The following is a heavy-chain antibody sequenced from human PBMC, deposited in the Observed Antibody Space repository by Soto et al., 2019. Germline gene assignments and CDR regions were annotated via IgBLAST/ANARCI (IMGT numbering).Heavy chain of an antibody. Sequence: SETLSLTCTVSGGSISSGGYYWSWIRQHPGKGLEWIGYIYYSGSTYYNPSLKSRVTISVDTSKNQFSLKLRSDDTAVYYCARETGYSSGWYASRAHPFDYWGQGTLVTVSS. J-gene: IGHJ4*02. V-gene: IGHV4-31*03. CDR3: ARETGYSSGWYASRAHPFDY. CDR1: GGSISSGGYY. CDR2: IYYSGST. D-gene: IGHD6-19*01.